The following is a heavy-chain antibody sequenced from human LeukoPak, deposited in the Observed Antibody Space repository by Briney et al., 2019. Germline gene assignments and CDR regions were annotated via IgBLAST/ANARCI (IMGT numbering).Heavy chain of an antibody. CDR2: IDHSGST. Sequence: SETLSLTCTVSGGSISSYYWSWIRQPPGKGLEWTGSIDHSGSTYYNPSLKSRITISVDTSKNQFSLKLSSVTAADTAVYYCARGVLYYDFWSGYYYYYYYMDVWGKGTTVTVSS. J-gene: IGHJ6*03. D-gene: IGHD3-3*01. V-gene: IGHV4-59*12. CDR3: ARGVLYYDFWSGYYYYYYYMDV. CDR1: GGSISSYY.